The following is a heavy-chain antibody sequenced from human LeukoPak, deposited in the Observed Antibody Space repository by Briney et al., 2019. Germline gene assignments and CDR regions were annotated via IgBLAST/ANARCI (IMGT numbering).Heavy chain of an antibody. V-gene: IGHV3-30*02. Sequence: GGSLRLSCAASGFTFSKHGMHWVRQAPGKGVEWVAFIRNDGSNKYYVDSVKGRFTISRDNSKNTVDLQMNSLRAEDTAVYYCAKDINSHCRGDCSDYWGQGTLVIVSS. CDR3: AKDINSHCRGDCSDY. D-gene: IGHD2-15*01. CDR1: GFTFSKHG. CDR2: IRNDGSNK. J-gene: IGHJ4*02.